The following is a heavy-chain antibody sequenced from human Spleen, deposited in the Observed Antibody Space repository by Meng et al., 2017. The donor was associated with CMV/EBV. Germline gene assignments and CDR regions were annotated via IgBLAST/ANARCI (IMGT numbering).Heavy chain of an antibody. D-gene: IGHD4-17*01. CDR2: ISSSSSYI. CDR1: GFTFSSYS. J-gene: IGHJ6*02. Sequence: GESLKISCAASGFTFSSYSMNWVRQAPGKGLEWVSFISSSSSYIYYADSVKGRFTISRDNAKNSLYLQMSSLRPEDTAVYYCARTIRELSDYYYGMDVWGQGTTVTVSS. CDR3: ARTIRELSDYYYGMDV. V-gene: IGHV3-21*01.